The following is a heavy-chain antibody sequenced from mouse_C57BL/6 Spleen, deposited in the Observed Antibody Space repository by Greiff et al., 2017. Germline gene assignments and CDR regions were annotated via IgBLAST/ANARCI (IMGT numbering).Heavy chain of an antibody. CDR1: GYAFSSSW. Sequence: VQLQQSGPELVKPGASVKISCKASGYAFSSSWMNWVKQRPGKGLEWIGRIYPGDGDSNYNGKFKGKATLTADKSSSTAYMQLSSLTSEDSAVYFGARRYGSSSYAMDYWGQGTSVTVSS. CDR2: IYPGDGDS. D-gene: IGHD1-1*01. J-gene: IGHJ4*01. V-gene: IGHV1-82*01. CDR3: ARRYGSSSYAMDY.